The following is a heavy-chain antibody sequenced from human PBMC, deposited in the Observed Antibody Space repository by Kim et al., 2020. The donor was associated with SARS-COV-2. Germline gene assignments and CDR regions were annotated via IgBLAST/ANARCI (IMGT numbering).Heavy chain of an antibody. CDR2: ISGDGGST. CDR3: AKGLHYLDSNGPFDY. D-gene: IGHD3-22*01. Sequence: GGSLRLSCAVSGFTFDDYAMHWVRQAPGKGLEWVSLISGDGGSTYYADSVKGRLTISRDNSKNSLYLQINSLRSEDTALYYCAKGLHYLDSNGPFDYWGQGTLVIVSS. CDR1: GFTFDDYA. V-gene: IGHV3-43*02. J-gene: IGHJ4*02.